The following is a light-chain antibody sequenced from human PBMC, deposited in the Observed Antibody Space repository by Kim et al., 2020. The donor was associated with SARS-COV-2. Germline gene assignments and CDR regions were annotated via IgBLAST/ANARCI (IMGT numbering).Light chain of an antibody. J-gene: IGLJ1*01. CDR1: GLISYY. Sequence: LGQIGRSTCQGDGLISYYASWYQQKPGQAPLLVIYGKSNRPSGVPDRFSGSRSENTASLTITGAQAEDEADYYCNSRESSGNHTDVFGTGTKVTVL. V-gene: IGLV3-19*01. CDR2: GKS. CDR3: NSRESSGNHTDV.